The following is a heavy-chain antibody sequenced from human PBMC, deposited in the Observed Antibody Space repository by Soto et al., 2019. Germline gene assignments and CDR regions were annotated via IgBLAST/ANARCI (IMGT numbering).Heavy chain of an antibody. V-gene: IGHV1-3*01. CDR3: ARSTVTTYPPNSYYMDV. CDR1: GYTFTSYA. D-gene: IGHD4-17*01. J-gene: IGHJ6*03. CDR2: INAGNGNT. Sequence: GASVKVSCKASGYTFTSYAMHWVRQAPGQRLEWMGWINAGNGNTKYSQKFQGRVTITRDTSASTAYMELSSLRSEDTAVYYCARSTVTTYPPNSYYMDVWGKGTTVTVSS.